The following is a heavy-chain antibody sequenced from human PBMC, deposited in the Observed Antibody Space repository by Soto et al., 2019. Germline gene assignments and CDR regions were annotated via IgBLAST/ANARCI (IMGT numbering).Heavy chain of an antibody. J-gene: IGHJ6*02. D-gene: IGHD3-3*01. CDR3: SRDTGETHYDFWSGYWNGMDV. CDR2: IKQEGSEK. CDR1: GFTFSSYW. Sequence: PGGSLRLSCAPSGFTFSSYWMTLVRQAPGKGLEWVANIKQEGSEKYYADSVKGRFTISRDNAKNSLYLQMNSLRAEDTAVYYCSRDTGETHYDFWSGYWNGMDVWGQGTTVTVSS. V-gene: IGHV3-7*05.